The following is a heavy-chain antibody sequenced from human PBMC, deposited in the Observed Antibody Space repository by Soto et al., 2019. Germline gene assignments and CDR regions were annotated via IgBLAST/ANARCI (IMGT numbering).Heavy chain of an antibody. CDR2: INPNRGGT. V-gene: IGHV1-2*04. CDR1: VYTFTGYY. D-gene: IGHD3-9*01. Sequence: ASLKVSCRASVYTFTGYYMHWVRQAPGEGLEWMGWINPNRGGTNYAQKFQGWVTMTRDTSISTAYMELSRLRSGDTAVYYCARDRSKMNDILTGPKTDAFDIWGQGTMVTVSS. J-gene: IGHJ3*02. CDR3: ARDRSKMNDILTGPKTDAFDI.